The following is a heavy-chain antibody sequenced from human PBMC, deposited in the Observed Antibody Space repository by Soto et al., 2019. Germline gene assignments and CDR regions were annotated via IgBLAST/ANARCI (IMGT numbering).Heavy chain of an antibody. J-gene: IGHJ4*02. CDR1: GGSINSVDAY. D-gene: IGHD2-15*01. V-gene: IGHV4-31*03. CDR2: INYRGTT. Sequence: CLTCTVSGGSINSVDAYWNWIRQNPEKGLEWIGYINYRGTTFYNPSLKSRIIISADTSENQFSLKLNSVTAADTAVYYCVRDAPGVAPYRGQGTLVTVSS. CDR3: VRDAPGVAPY.